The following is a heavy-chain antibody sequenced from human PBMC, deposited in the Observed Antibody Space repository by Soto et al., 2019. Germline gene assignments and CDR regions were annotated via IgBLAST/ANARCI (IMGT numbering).Heavy chain of an antibody. CDR2: ISYDGILK. D-gene: IGHD3-10*01. CDR3: AKDFKISGGHYGSLNYYYGMDV. J-gene: IGHJ6*02. CDR1: GFTFSAFG. Sequence: PGGSLRLSCEASGFTFSAFGMHWVCQAPGKGLEWVAIISYDGILKYYADSVKGRFTISRDTSKSALYLQMNSLRPEDTAVYYCAKDFKISGGHYGSLNYYYGMDVWGQGTTVTVSS. V-gene: IGHV3-30*18.